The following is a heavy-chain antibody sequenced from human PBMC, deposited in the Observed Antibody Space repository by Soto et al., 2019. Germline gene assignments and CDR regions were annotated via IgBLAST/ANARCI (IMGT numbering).Heavy chain of an antibody. V-gene: IGHV3-7*01. CDR2: IRQDGTER. Sequence: GGSLRLSCVVSGFRFSTYWMGWVRQAPGKRLEWVANIRQDGTERSYADSVKGRFTISRDNAKNSLYLQMGSLGADDTAVYYCVRENYSDSRREGPLVT. CDR1: GFRFSTYW. J-gene: IGHJ4*02. CDR3: VRENYSDS.